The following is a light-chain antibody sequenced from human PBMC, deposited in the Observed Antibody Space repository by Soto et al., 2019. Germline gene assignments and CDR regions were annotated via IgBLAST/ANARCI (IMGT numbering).Light chain of an antibody. V-gene: IGLV7-43*01. CDR2: STS. J-gene: IGLJ1*01. CDR3: LLYYGGVHI. CDR1: TGAVTSGYY. Sequence: QAVVTKEPSLTVSPGGAVTLTCGSSTGAVTSGYYPNWFQQKSGQAPRPLIYSTSNKYSWTPARFSGSLLGGKAALTLSRVQPEDEADYYFLLYYGGVHIFGTGTKLAVL.